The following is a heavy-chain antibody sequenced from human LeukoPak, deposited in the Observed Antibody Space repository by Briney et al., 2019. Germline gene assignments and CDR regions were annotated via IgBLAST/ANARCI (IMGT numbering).Heavy chain of an antibody. D-gene: IGHD4-17*01. V-gene: IGHV4-39*07. CDR1: GGSISSSSYY. J-gene: IGHJ4*02. CDR2: IYYSGST. CDR3: ARGSTVMSHFDY. Sequence: SETLSLTCTVSGGSISSSSYYWGWIRQPPGKGLEWIGSIYYSGSTYYNPSLKSRVAISVDTSKNQFSLKLSSVTAADTAVYYCARGSTVMSHFDYWGQGTLVTVSS.